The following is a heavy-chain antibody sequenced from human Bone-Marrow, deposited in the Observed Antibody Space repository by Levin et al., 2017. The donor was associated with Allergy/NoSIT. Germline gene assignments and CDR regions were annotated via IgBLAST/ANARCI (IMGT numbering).Heavy chain of an antibody. D-gene: IGHD6-13*01. V-gene: IGHV4-61*01. CDR3: ARDPGLAAAGILRAFDI. Sequence: SETLSLTCTVSGGSVSSGSYYWSWIRQPPGKGLEWIGYIYYSGSTNYNPSLKSRVTISVDTSKNQFSLKLSSVTAADTAVYYCARDPGLAAAGILRAFDIWGQGTMVTVSS. CDR1: GGSVSSGSYY. J-gene: IGHJ3*02. CDR2: IYYSGST.